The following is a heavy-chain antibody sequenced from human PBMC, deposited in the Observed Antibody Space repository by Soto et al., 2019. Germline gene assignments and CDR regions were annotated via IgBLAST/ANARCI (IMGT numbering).Heavy chain of an antibody. D-gene: IGHD4-17*01. CDR1: GGSFSGYY. CDR2: INHSGST. J-gene: IGHJ4*02. CDR3: ARGWLHDYGFDY. V-gene: IGHV4-34*01. Sequence: PSETLSLTCAVYGGSFSGYYWSWIRQPPGKGLEWIGEINHSGSTNYNPSLKSRVTISVDTSKNQFSLKLSSVTAADTAVYYCARGWLHDYGFDYWGQGTLVTVSS.